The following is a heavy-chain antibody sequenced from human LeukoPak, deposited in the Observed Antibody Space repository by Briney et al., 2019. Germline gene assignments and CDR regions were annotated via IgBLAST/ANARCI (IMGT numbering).Heavy chain of an antibody. V-gene: IGHV4-34*01. CDR1: GGSFSGYY. CDR2: VNHSGST. CDR3: ARVTALGYCSSTSCYLDY. J-gene: IGHJ4*02. D-gene: IGHD2-2*01. Sequence: PSETLPLTCAVYGGSFSGYYWSWIRQPPGKGLAWIGEVNHSGSTNYNPSLKSGVTISVDTSKHQFPLKLSSVTAADTAVYYCARVTALGYCSSTSCYLDYWGQGNLVTVSS.